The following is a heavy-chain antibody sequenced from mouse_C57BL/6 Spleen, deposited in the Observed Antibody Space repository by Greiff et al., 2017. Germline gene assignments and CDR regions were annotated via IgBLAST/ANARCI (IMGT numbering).Heavy chain of an antibody. V-gene: IGHV1-9*01. CDR2: ILPGSGST. D-gene: IGHD1-1*01. CDR3: ASSCYGSVFGWFAY. J-gene: IGHJ3*01. CDR1: GYTFTGYW. Sequence: QVQLQQSGAELMKPGASVKLSCKATGYTFTGYWIEWVKQRPGHGLEWIGEILPGSGSTNYNEKFKGKATFTADTSSNTAYMQLRSLTTEDSAIYYCASSCYGSVFGWFAYWGQGTLVTVSA.